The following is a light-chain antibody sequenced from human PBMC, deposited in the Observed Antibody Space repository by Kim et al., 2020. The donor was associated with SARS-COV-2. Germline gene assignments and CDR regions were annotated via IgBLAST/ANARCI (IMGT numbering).Light chain of an antibody. CDR3: SSYTSSSTSYV. Sequence: QSITSSCTGTSRDVGGYNYVSWYQQHPGKAPKLMIYDVSNRPSGVSNRFSGSKSGNTASLTISGLQAEDEADYYCSSYTSSSTSYVFGTGTKVTVL. CDR2: DVS. J-gene: IGLJ1*01. V-gene: IGLV2-14*03. CDR1: SRDVGGYNY.